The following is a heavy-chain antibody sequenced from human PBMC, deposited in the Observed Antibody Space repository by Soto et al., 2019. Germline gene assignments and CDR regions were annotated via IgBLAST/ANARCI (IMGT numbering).Heavy chain of an antibody. Sequence: GASVKVSCKVSGYTLTELSMHWVRQAPGKGLEWMGGFDPEDGETIYAQKFQGRVTMTEDTSTDTAHMELSSLRSEDTAVYYCATERAGYSSSWYPDYCHGMDVWGQGTTVTASS. CDR2: FDPEDGET. CDR1: GYTLTELS. CDR3: ATERAGYSSSWYPDYCHGMDV. D-gene: IGHD6-13*01. J-gene: IGHJ6*02. V-gene: IGHV1-24*01.